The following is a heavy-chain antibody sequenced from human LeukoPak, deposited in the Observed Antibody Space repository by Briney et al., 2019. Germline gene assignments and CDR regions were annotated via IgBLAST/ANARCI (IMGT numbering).Heavy chain of an antibody. Sequence: PGGSLRLSCAASGFTFSSYGMHWVRQAPGKGLEWVAVISYDGSNKYYADSVRGRFTISRDNSKNMLYLQMTSLRAEDTAVYYCAKGTSTYSSGSFDYWGRGTLVTVSS. V-gene: IGHV3-30*18. CDR1: GFTFSSYG. CDR3: AKGTSTYSSGSFDY. J-gene: IGHJ4*02. D-gene: IGHD6-19*01. CDR2: ISYDGSNK.